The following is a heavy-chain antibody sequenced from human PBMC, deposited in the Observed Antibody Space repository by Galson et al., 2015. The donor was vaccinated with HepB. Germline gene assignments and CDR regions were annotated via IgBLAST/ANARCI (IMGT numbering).Heavy chain of an antibody. CDR3: TTGKKRGWSGYIELDV. CDR1: GFTFSNAW. V-gene: IGHV3-15*01. CDR2: IKSKTDGGTT. D-gene: IGHD3-3*01. Sequence: SLRLSCAASGFTFSNAWMSWVRQAPGKGLEWVGRIKSKTDGGTTDYAAPVKGRFTISRDDSKNTLYLQMNSLKTEDTAVYYCTTGKKRGWSGYIELDVWGQGTTVTVSS. J-gene: IGHJ6*02.